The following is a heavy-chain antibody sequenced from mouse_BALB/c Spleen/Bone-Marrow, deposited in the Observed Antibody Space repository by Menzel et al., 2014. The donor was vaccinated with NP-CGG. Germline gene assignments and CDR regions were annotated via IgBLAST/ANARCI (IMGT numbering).Heavy chain of an antibody. Sequence: EVKLVESVGDLVEPGGSLKLSCAASGFTFSSYGMSWVRQAPDKRLEWVATVGGGDSYTYYPDFVKGRFTISRDIAKNTLYLHMSSLKSEDTAMYYCAFITAIAYWGQGTLVTVSA. D-gene: IGHD1-1*01. V-gene: IGHV5-6*02. CDR3: AFITAIAY. J-gene: IGHJ3*01. CDR2: VGGGDSYT. CDR1: GFTFSSYG.